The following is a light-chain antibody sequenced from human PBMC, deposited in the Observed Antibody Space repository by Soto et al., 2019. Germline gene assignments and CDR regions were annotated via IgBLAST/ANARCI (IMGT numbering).Light chain of an antibody. CDR3: SSYTSSSTYV. J-gene: IGLJ1*01. Sequence: QSALTQPASVSGSPGQSITISCTGTSSDVGGYNYVSWYQQHPGKAPKVMIYEVSNRPSGVSNRFSGSKSGKTASLTIAGFQAEDEADYYCSSYTSSSTYVFGTGTKLTVL. V-gene: IGLV2-14*01. CDR2: EVS. CDR1: SSDVGGYNY.